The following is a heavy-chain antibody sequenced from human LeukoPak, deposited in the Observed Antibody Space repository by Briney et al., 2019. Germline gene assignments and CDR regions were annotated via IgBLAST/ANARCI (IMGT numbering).Heavy chain of an antibody. V-gene: IGHV4-4*02. Sequence: SETLSLTCDVSRGSLSGTNWWSWVRQSPGQGLEWIGEISLSGRTNYNPSLQSRVTMSLDESKNQLSLGLASVTAADTAVYYCSRENGAFSPFGYWGQGTLVTVHS. CDR3: SRENGAFSPFGY. CDR1: RGSLSGTNW. J-gene: IGHJ4*02. D-gene: IGHD2-8*01. CDR2: ISLSGRT.